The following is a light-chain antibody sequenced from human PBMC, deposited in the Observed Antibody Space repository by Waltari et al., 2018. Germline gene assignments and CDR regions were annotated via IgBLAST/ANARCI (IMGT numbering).Light chain of an antibody. J-gene: IGLJ2*01. CDR1: ALQKQY. Sequence: SYELTQPPSVSVSPGETDKIACSGDALQKQYAYWYRQTPGQATVVVIYNDTVRPCGIPDLFSGSSSGTTVTLTNSGVQAEDEADYYCLSADIGGTQGVFGGGTKLTGL. CDR2: NDT. CDR3: LSADIGGTQGV. V-gene: IGLV3-25*03.